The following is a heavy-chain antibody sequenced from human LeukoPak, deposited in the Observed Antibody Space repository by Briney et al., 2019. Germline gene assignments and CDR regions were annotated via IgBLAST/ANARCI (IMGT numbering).Heavy chain of an antibody. V-gene: IGHV1-46*01. CDR1: GGTFSSYA. Sequence: ASVKVSCKASGGTFSSYAISWVRQAPGQGLEWMGIINPSGGSTSYAQKFQGRVTMTRDTSTSTVYMELSSLRSEDMAVYYCAREDYYDSSVHYWGQGTLVTVSS. CDR2: INPSGGST. CDR3: AREDYYDSSVHY. J-gene: IGHJ4*02. D-gene: IGHD3-22*01.